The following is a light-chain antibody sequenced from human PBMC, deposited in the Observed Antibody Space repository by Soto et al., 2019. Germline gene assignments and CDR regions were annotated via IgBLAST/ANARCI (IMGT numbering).Light chain of an antibody. CDR1: QSVGRN. J-gene: IGKJ4*01. CDR3: PQSSMSRLT. CDR2: GAS. V-gene: IGKV3-20*01. Sequence: RNSPVTVSVSQGERATLSCRASQSVGRNLAWYQEKPGQAPRLLVYGASSRATGVPDRFSGSGSATDFTLTISRLEPEDFAVYYCPQSSMSRLTFGGGSKVDVK.